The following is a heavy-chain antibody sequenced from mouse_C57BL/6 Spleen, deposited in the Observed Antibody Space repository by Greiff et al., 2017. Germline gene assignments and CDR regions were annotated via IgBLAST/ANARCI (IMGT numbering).Heavy chain of an antibody. CDR1: GFTFSDYY. V-gene: IGHV5-16*01. CDR3: ARDLNGNFWYFDV. Sequence: EVQVVESEGGLVQPGSSMKLSCTASGFTFSDYYMAWVRQVPEKGLEWVANINYDGSSTYYLDSLKSRFIISRDNAKNILYLQMSSLKSEDTATYYCARDLNGNFWYFDVWGTGTTVTVSS. J-gene: IGHJ1*03. CDR2: INYDGSST. D-gene: IGHD2-1*01.